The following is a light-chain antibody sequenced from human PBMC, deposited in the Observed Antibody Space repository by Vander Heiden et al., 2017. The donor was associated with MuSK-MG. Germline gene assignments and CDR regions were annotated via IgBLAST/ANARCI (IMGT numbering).Light chain of an antibody. Sequence: DIQMTQSPSSLSASVGDRVTITCQASQDISNYLNWYQQKPGKAPKLLIYDASNLEKGVPSRFSGSGSGTDFTFTISSLQPEDIATYYWQQDDNLLTFGGGTKVEIK. CDR1: QDISNY. J-gene: IGKJ4*01. V-gene: IGKV1-33*01. CDR3: QQDDNLLT. CDR2: DAS.